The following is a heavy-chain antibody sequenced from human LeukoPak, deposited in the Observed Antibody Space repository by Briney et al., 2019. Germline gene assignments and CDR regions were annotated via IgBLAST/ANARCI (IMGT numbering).Heavy chain of an antibody. V-gene: IGHV3-23*01. J-gene: IGHJ6*02. CDR3: AKRGAGGSSYSKVSWMAV. Sequence: GGSLTLTCAASGFTFSSYGRRCVGQPPAKELEWVSGITGRGGSKYYEDSVKGRLTISIDNSKNKLYLQMNSLRGDDPGVYYCAKRGAGGSSYSKVSWMAVWGQEPMLTVSS. CDR1: GFTFSSYG. CDR2: ITGRGGSK. D-gene: IGHD3-10*01.